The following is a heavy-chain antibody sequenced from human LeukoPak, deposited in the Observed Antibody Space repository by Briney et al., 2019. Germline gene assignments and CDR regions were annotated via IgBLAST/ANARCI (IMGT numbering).Heavy chain of an antibody. CDR2: IYYSGST. D-gene: IGHD6-13*01. CDR3: ARTFSSWYSYYFDY. J-gene: IGHJ4*02. V-gene: IGHV4-31*03. Sequence: SETLSLTYTVSGGSISSGGYYWSWIRQHPGKGLEWIGYIYYSGSTYYNPSLKSRVTISVDTSKNQFSLKLSSVTAADTAVYYCARTFSSWYSYYFDYWGQGTLVTVSS. CDR1: GGSISSGGYY.